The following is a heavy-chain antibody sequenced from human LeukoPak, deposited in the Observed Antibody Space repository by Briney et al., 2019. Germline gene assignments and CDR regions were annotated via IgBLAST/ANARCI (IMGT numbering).Heavy chain of an antibody. Sequence: GESLKISCKGSGYSFTSYWVGWVRQMPGKGLEWMGIIYPGDSDTRYSPSFQGQVSISADKSISTAYLQWSSLKASDTAMYYCASRRDFWSGYPSGAFDIWGQGTMVTVSS. CDR3: ASRRDFWSGYPSGAFDI. V-gene: IGHV5-51*01. CDR2: IYPGDSDT. CDR1: GYSFTSYW. J-gene: IGHJ3*02. D-gene: IGHD3-3*01.